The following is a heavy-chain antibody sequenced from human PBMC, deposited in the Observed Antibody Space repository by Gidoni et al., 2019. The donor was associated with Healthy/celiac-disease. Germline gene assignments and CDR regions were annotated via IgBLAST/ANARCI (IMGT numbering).Heavy chain of an antibody. J-gene: IGHJ6*02. CDR2: ISAYNGNT. CDR3: ARVEGSGWSYYYYYGMDV. D-gene: IGHD6-19*01. CDR1: GYTFPSYG. Sequence: QVQLVQSGAEVKKPGASVKVSCKASGYTFPSYGSSWVRQAPGQGLEWMGWISAYNGNTNYAQKLQGRVTMTTDTSTSTAYMELRSLRSDDTAVYYCARVEGSGWSYYYYYGMDVWGQGTTVTVSS. V-gene: IGHV1-18*01.